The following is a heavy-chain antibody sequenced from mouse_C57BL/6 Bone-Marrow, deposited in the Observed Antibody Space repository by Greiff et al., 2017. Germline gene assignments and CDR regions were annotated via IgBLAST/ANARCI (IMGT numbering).Heavy chain of an antibody. CDR3: TTHYYGSIYYAMDY. V-gene: IGHV14-4*01. J-gene: IGHJ4*01. CDR1: GFNIKDDY. Sequence: EVKLMESGAELVRPGASVKLSCTASGFNIKDDYMHWVKQRPEQGLEWIGWIDPENGDTEYASKFQGKATITADTSSNTAYLQLSSLTSEDTAVYYCTTHYYGSIYYAMDYWGQGTSVTVSS. D-gene: IGHD1-1*01. CDR2: IDPENGDT.